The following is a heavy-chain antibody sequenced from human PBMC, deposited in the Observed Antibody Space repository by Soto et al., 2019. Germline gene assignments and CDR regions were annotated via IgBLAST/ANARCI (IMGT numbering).Heavy chain of an antibody. D-gene: IGHD3-22*01. V-gene: IGHV4-61*01. J-gene: IGHJ3*01. CDR1: GGSVSRGSYY. CDR3: ARRYYYDSSGLT. CDR2: VFYSGST. Sequence: QVQLQESGPGLVKPSETLSLTCTVSGGSVSRGSYYRSWVRQPPGKGLEWIGSVFYSGSTNYNPPLKSRVTISVDTSKNQFSLKLSSVTAADTAVYYCARRYYYDSSGLTWGQGTMVTVSS.